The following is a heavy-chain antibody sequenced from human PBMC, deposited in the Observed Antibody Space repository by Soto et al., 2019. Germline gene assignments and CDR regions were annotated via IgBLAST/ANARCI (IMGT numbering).Heavy chain of an antibody. Sequence: QVQLVQSGAEVKKPGASVKVSCKASDYTFTSYDISWVRQAPGQGLEWMGWISAYSGNTNYAQKFQGRVTMTTDTXXXXXXXXXXXXXXXXXXXXXXXXXXXXEYYFDYWGRGTLVTVS. CDR3: XXXXXXEYYFDY. V-gene: IGHV1-18*01. CDR1: DYTFTSYD. J-gene: IGHJ4*02. CDR2: ISAYSGNT.